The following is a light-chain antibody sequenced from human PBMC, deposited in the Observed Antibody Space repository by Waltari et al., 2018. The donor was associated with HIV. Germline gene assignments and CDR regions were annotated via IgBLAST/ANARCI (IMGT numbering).Light chain of an antibody. Sequence: DIQMTQSPYSLSASVGARVTITCQARQDINNYLNWYQQKPGKAPKLLIYDASNLESGVPSRFSGSGSGTDFTFTISSLQPEDIATYYCQQYDNLLRSTFGQGTRLEIK. CDR3: QQYDNLLRST. V-gene: IGKV1-33*01. J-gene: IGKJ5*01. CDR2: DAS. CDR1: QDINNY.